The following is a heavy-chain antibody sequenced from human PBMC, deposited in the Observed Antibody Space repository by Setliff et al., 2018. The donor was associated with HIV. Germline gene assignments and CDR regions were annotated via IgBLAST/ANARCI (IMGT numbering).Heavy chain of an antibody. CDR2: IYTSGST. V-gene: IGHV4-38-2*01. CDR3: ARSYYYDSSGYSSRYWFDP. D-gene: IGHD3-22*01. J-gene: IGHJ5*02. CDR1: GFSISSGYY. Sequence: SETLSLTCAVSGFSISSGYYWGWIRQPPGKGLEWIGRIYTSGSTNYNPSLKSRVTISVDTSRNQFSLKLSSVTAADTAVYYCARSYYYDSSGYSSRYWFDPWGQGTLVTVSS.